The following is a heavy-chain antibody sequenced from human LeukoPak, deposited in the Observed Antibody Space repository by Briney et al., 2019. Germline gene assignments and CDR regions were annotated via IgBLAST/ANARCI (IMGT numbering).Heavy chain of an antibody. CDR3: ASEVGATIPSRYYFDY. CDR2: IYYSGST. J-gene: IGHJ4*02. Sequence: SETLSLTCTVSGVSISSSSYYWGWIRQPPGKGLEWIGSIYYSGSTYYNPSLKSRVTISVDTSKNQFSLKLSSVTAADTAVYYCASEVGATIPSRYYFDYWGQGTLVTVSS. CDR1: GVSISSSSYY. V-gene: IGHV4-39*01. D-gene: IGHD1-26*01.